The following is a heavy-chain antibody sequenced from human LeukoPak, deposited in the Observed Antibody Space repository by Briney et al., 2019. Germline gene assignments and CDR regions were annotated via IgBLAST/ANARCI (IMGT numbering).Heavy chain of an antibody. CDR3: ARDPKTTGGDNWFDP. Sequence: ASVKVSCKSSGYTFTSYYMHWVRQAPGQGLEWMGWINPKSGGTNYAQKFQGRVTMTRDTSISTAYMELSGLRSDDTAVYYCARDPKTTGGDNWFDPWGQGTLVTVSS. CDR1: GYTFTSYY. J-gene: IGHJ5*02. CDR2: INPKSGGT. V-gene: IGHV1-2*02. D-gene: IGHD4-17*01.